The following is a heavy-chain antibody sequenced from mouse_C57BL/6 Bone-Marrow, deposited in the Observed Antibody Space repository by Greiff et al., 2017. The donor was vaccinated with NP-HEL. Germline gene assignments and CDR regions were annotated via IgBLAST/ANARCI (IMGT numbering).Heavy chain of an antibody. Sequence: QVQLQQPGAELVKPGASVKVSCTASGYTFTSYWMHWVKQRPGQGLEWIGRIHPSDSDTNYNQKFKGKATLTVDKSSSTAYMQLSSLTSEDSAIYYCTIGDGSSTYYFGYWGKGTTLTASS. J-gene: IGHJ2*01. D-gene: IGHD1-1*01. CDR2: IHPSDSDT. CDR1: GYTFTSYW. CDR3: TIGDGSSTYYFGY. V-gene: IGHV1-74*01.